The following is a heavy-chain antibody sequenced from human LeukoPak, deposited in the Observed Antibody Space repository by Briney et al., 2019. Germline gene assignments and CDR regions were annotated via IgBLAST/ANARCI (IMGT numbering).Heavy chain of an antibody. Sequence: GESLKISCKGSGYSFTSYWIGWVRQMPGKGLEWMGIIYPSDPDTRYSPSFQGQVTISADKSTSTAYLQWSSLKASDTAMYYCARAGDHDAFDIWGQGTMVTVSS. D-gene: IGHD2-21*02. CDR2: IYPSDPDT. J-gene: IGHJ3*02. V-gene: IGHV5-51*01. CDR3: ARAGDHDAFDI. CDR1: GYSFTSYW.